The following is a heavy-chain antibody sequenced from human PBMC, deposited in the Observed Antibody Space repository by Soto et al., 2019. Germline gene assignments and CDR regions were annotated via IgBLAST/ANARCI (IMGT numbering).Heavy chain of an antibody. CDR3: ARHRYPHGYFDCFDH. D-gene: IGHD5-18*01. Sequence: PSETLSLTCTVSGGSITTDTYSWGWIRQPPGKGPEWIGSISYTGSTYFNPSLKSRVTISVDTSKSHFSLKLPSVTASVTAVYYCARHRYPHGYFDCFDHWGQGTLVTVSS. J-gene: IGHJ5*02. CDR2: ISYTGST. CDR1: GGSITTDTYS. V-gene: IGHV4-39*01.